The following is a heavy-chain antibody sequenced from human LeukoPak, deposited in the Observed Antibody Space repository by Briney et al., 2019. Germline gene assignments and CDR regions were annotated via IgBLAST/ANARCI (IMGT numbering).Heavy chain of an antibody. CDR3: ARGTLDIVATTPLYFDY. J-gene: IGHJ4*02. V-gene: IGHV4-34*01. Sequence: SETLSLTCAVYGGSFSGYYWSWIRQPPGKGLEWIGEINHSGSTNHNPSLKSRVTISVDTSKNQFSLKLSSVTAADTAVYYCARGTLDIVATTPLYFDYWGQGTLVTVSS. CDR1: GGSFSGYY. D-gene: IGHD5-12*01. CDR2: INHSGST.